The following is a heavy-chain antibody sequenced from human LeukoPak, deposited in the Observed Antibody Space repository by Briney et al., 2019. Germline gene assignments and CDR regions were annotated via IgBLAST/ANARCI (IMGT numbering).Heavy chain of an antibody. J-gene: IGHJ6*03. CDR1: GFTFSNYV. V-gene: IGHV3-48*03. CDR2: ISSSGSTI. CDR3: ARAVGATEDYYYYYYMDV. D-gene: IGHD1-26*01. Sequence: GGSLRLSCAASGFTFSNYVISWVRQAPGKGLEWVPYISSSGSTIYYADSVKGRFTISRDNAKNSLYLQMNSLRAEDTAIYYCARAVGATEDYYYYYYMDVWGKGTTVTVSS.